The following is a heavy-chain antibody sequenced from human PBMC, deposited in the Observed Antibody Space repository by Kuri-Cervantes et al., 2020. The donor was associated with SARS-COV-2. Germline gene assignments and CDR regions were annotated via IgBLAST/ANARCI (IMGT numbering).Heavy chain of an antibody. Sequence: GESLKIPCAASGFTFSSYGMHWVRQAPGKGLEWVAVISYDGSNKYYADSVKGRFTISRDNSKNTLYLQMNSLRAEDTAVYYCAREGWELLDYWGQGTLVTVSS. CDR2: ISYDGSNK. CDR3: AREGWELLDY. J-gene: IGHJ4*02. CDR1: GFTFSSYG. D-gene: IGHD1-26*01. V-gene: IGHV3-30*03.